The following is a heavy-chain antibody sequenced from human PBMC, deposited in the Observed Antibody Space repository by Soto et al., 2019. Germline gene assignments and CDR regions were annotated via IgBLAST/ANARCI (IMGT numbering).Heavy chain of an antibody. J-gene: IGHJ3*02. CDR3: ARWGYSSGWYQLVQYVAFDI. CDR2: IYYSGST. Sequence: QVQLQESGPGLVKPSQTLSLTCTVSGGSISSGGYYWSWIRQHPGKGLEWIGYIYYSGSTYYNPSLKSRVTISVDTSKNQFSLKLSSVTAADTAVYYCARWGYSSGWYQLVQYVAFDIWGQGTMVTVSS. V-gene: IGHV4-31*03. D-gene: IGHD6-19*01. CDR1: GGSISSGGYY.